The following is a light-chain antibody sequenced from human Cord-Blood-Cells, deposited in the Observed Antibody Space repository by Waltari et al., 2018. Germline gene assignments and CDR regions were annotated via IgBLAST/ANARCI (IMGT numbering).Light chain of an antibody. CDR1: SRDVGSYNL. V-gene: IGLV2-23*01. CDR2: EGG. Sequence: QSALTQPASVSGSPGESTTISCTGTSRDVGSYNLVSWYQQHPGKAPKLMIYEGGKRPSGVSIRFSGSNSGNTASLTISGLQAEDEADYYCCSYAGSSTHVVFGGGTKLTVL. J-gene: IGLJ2*01. CDR3: CSYAGSSTHVV.